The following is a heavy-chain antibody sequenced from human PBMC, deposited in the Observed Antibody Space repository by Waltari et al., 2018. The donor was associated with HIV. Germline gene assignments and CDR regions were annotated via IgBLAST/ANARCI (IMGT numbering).Heavy chain of an antibody. D-gene: IGHD2-15*01. CDR1: GFTFSSYS. Sequence: EVQLVESGGDLVKPGESLRPSCAVSGFTFSSYSMNWVRQAPRKVLEWVSSISSSSTYIYYADSMKGRFSISRDNAKCSLFLQRTSLIADDTAVYFCATEVARGRCDYWGQGTPVTVSS. J-gene: IGHJ4*02. CDR3: ATEVARGRCDY. V-gene: IGHV3-21*01. CDR2: ISSSSTYI.